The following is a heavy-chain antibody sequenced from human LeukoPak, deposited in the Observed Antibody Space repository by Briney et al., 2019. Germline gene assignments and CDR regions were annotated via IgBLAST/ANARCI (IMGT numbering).Heavy chain of an antibody. J-gene: IGHJ6*03. CDR1: GYTFTSYD. Sequence: GASVKVSCKASGYTFTSYDINWVRQATGQGLEWMGWMNPNSGNTGYAQKFQGRVTMTRNTSISTAYMELSSLRSEDTAVYYCARGAHTYGDYAFYGYYYYYYMDVWGKGTTVTVSS. CDR3: ARGAHTYGDYAFYGYYYYYYMDV. V-gene: IGHV1-8*01. CDR2: MNPNSGNT. D-gene: IGHD4-17*01.